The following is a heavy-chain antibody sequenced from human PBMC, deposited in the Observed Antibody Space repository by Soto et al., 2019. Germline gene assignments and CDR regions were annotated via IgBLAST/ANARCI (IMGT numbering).Heavy chain of an antibody. V-gene: IGHV4-31*03. J-gene: IGHJ5*01. CDR1: GGSISSGGYY. Sequence: QVQLQESGPGLVKPSQTLSLTCTVSGGSISSGGYYWSWILQHPGKGLEWIGYIYYSGSTYYNPSSKSRVSISVDMSKSQFSLKLSSVTAADTDVYYCAIGSLSTVTIFDCWGQGTLVTVSS. CDR3: AIGSLSTVTIFDC. CDR2: IYYSGST. D-gene: IGHD4-17*01.